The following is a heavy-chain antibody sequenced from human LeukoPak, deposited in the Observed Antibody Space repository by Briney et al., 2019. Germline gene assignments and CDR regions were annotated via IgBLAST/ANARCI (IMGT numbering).Heavy chain of an antibody. V-gene: IGHV3-23*01. Sequence: GGSLRLSCAASGFTFSSYAMSWVRQAPGKGLEWVSGISGSGDSTYYADSVKGRFTISRDNSKNTLYLLMNSLRAEDTAVYYCAKVSGLYSGSYVFDYWGQGTLVTVSS. J-gene: IGHJ4*02. D-gene: IGHD1-26*01. CDR3: AKVSGLYSGSYVFDY. CDR1: GFTFSSYA. CDR2: ISGSGDST.